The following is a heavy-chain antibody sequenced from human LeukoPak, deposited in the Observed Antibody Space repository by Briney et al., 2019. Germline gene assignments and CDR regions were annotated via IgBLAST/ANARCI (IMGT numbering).Heavy chain of an antibody. Sequence: YIYHSGSTYYNPSLKSRVTISVDRSKNQFSLKLSSVTAADTAVYYCASSDDYVWGTVGAFGIWGQGTMVTVSS. V-gene: IGHV4-30-2*01. J-gene: IGHJ3*02. D-gene: IGHD3-16*01. CDR2: IYHSGST. CDR3: ASSDDYVWGTVGAFGI.